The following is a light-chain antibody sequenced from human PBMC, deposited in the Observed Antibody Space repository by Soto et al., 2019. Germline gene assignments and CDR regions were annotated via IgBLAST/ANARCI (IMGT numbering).Light chain of an antibody. J-gene: IGKJ3*01. V-gene: IGKV3-11*01. CDR2: DAS. CDR1: QSVSSY. CDR3: QQRNSWVT. Sequence: EIVLTQSPATLSLSPGDRATLSCRASQSVSSYLAWYQQKPGQAPRLLIYDASNRATGIPARFSGSRSGTDFTLTISSLEPEDFAVYYCQQRNSWVTFGPGTKVDIK.